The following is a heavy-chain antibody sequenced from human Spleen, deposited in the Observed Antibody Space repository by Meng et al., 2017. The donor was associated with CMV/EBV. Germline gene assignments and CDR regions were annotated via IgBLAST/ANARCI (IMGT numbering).Heavy chain of an antibody. Sequence: HVQLQQGGAGLLEASATLSLTCAVYGGSFSIFYWHWSRQPQGKGLEWIGEINHSGSTNYNPSLKKRVTISVDTSKNQFSLKLSSVTAADTAVYYCARSDGRIAPGHYWGQGTLVTVSS. D-gene: IGHD5-18*01. CDR1: GGSFSIFY. J-gene: IGHJ4*02. CDR2: INHSGST. V-gene: IGHV4-34*01. CDR3: ARSDGRIAPGHY.